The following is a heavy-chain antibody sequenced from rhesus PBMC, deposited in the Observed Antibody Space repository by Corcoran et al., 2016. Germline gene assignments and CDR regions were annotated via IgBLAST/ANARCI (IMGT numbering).Heavy chain of an antibody. Sequence: QVQLQQWGEGLVKPSETLSLTCAVYGGSISGYYYWSWIRQPPGKGLEWIGYIYGNSQSTTYTPSLNNRVTISKDTSNNQFSMKLSSVTAADTAVYYCAREAYDSGADYWGQGVLVTVSS. J-gene: IGHJ4*01. CDR2: IYGNSQST. CDR1: GGSISGYYY. V-gene: IGHV4-73*01. D-gene: IGHD3-28*01. CDR3: AREAYDSGADY.